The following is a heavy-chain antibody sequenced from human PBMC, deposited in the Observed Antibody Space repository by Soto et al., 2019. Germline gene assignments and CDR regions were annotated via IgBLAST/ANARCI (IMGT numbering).Heavy chain of an antibody. V-gene: IGHV3-23*01. CDR1: GFTFSSYA. Sequence: RGSRRLSCAASGFTFSSYAMSWVRQAPGQGLEWVSAISVSVGITYYADSVKGRFTISRDNSKDTLYLQMNSLRAEDAAVYFCARYSGSNPSYYFESSGKWTLVVASS. J-gene: IGHJ4*02. CDR2: ISVSVGIT. CDR3: ARYSGSNPSYYFES. D-gene: IGHD1-26*01.